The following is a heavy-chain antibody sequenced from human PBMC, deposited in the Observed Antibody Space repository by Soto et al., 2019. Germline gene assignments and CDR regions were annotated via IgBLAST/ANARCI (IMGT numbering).Heavy chain of an antibody. CDR3: ATARVAARPDPVLYYYYGMDV. D-gene: IGHD6-6*01. V-gene: IGHV3-33*01. CDR2: IWYDGSNK. Sequence: GGSLRLSCAASGFTFSSYGMHWVRQAPGKGLEWVAVIWYDGSNKYYADSVKGRFTISRDNSKNTLYLQMNSLRAEDTAVYYCATARVAARPDPVLYYYYGMDVWGQGTTVTVSS. CDR1: GFTFSSYG. J-gene: IGHJ6*02.